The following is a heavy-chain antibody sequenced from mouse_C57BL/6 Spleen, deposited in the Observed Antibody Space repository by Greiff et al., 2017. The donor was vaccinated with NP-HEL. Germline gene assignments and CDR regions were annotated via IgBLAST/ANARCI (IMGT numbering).Heavy chain of an antibody. J-gene: IGHJ3*01. Sequence: QVQLQQSGAELVRPGTSVKVSCKASGYAFTNYLIEWVKQRPGQGLEWIGVINPGSGGTNYNEKFKGKATLTADKSSSTAYMQLSSLTSEDSAVYFCAREGSWFAYWGQGTLVTVSA. CDR1: GYAFTNYL. V-gene: IGHV1-54*01. CDR3: AREGSWFAY. CDR2: INPGSGGT.